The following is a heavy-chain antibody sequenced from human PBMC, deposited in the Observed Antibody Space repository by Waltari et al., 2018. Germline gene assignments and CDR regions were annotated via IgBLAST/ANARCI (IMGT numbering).Heavy chain of an antibody. CDR2: IYYSGST. V-gene: IGHV4-39*07. D-gene: IGHD3-10*01. CDR3: ARSGSLNWFDP. CDR1: GGSISSSSYY. J-gene: IGHJ5*02. Sequence: QLQLQESGPGLVKPSETLSLTCTVSGGSISSSSYYWGWIRQPPGKGLEWIGSIYYSGSTYYNPSLKSRVTISVDTSKNQFSLKLSSVTAADTAVYYCARSGSLNWFDPWGQGTLVTVSS.